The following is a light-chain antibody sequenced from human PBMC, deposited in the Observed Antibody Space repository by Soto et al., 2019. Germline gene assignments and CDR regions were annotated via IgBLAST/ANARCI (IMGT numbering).Light chain of an antibody. V-gene: IGLV2-14*01. Sequence: QSVLTQPASVSGSPGQSITISCTGTSGDIGSYNRVSWYQQHPGKAPKLIIYEVTDRPSGIPDRFSGSKSGTSATLGITGFQTGDEADYYCGSWDSSLSAYVFGTGTKVTVL. CDR1: SGDIGSYNR. CDR3: GSWDSSLSAYV. J-gene: IGLJ1*01. CDR2: EVT.